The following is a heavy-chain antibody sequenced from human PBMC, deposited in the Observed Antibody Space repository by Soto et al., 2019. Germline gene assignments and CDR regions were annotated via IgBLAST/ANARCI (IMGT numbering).Heavy chain of an antibody. V-gene: IGHV2-26*01. CDR3: ARIRRVTVTTTLVDY. Sequence: QVTLKESGPVQVKPTETLMLTCTVSGFSLSNARMGVSWIRQPPGKALEWLAHIFSNDEKSYSTSLKSRLTISKDTSKSQVVLTMTNMDPVDTATYYCARIRRVTVTTTLVDYWGQGTLVTVSS. CDR2: IFSNDEK. CDR1: GFSLSNARMG. D-gene: IGHD4-17*01. J-gene: IGHJ4*02.